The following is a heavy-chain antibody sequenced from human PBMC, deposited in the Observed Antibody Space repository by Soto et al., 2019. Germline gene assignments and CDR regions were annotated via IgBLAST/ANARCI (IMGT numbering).Heavy chain of an antibody. CDR3: ARDSAVSTSYYYYYYGMDV. Sequence: ASVKVSCKASGYTFTSYAMHWVRQAPGQRLEWMGWINAGNGNTKYSQKFQGRVTITRDTSASTAYMELSSLRSEDTAVYYCARDSAVSTSYYYYYYGMDVWGQGTTVTVSS. CDR1: GYTFTSYA. J-gene: IGHJ6*02. CDR2: INAGNGNT. V-gene: IGHV1-3*01. D-gene: IGHD2-2*01.